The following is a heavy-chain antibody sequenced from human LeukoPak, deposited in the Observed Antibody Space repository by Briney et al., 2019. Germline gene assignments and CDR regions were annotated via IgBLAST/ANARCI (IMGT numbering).Heavy chain of an antibody. CDR1: GGSISSGCYY. CDR3: ARASPKPFHYYGPMDV. D-gene: IGHD3-10*01. J-gene: IGHJ6*01. Sequence: SETLSLTCTVSGGSISSGCYYWSWIRPHPGKGLEWIGYIYYSGTTYSNPSLNSRATISVDTAKNQFSLKLSSVTAADTAVYYRARASPKPFHYYGPMDVWGQGGTVTVSS. CDR2: IYYSGTT. V-gene: IGHV4-31*03.